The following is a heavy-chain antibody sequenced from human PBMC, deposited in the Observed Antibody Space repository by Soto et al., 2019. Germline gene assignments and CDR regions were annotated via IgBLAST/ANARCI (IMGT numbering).Heavy chain of an antibody. CDR2: TYYRSKWYN. CDR1: GDSVSSNSAA. CDR3: ARDYEYSVTTFDDAFDI. D-gene: IGHD4-17*01. V-gene: IGHV6-1*01. J-gene: IGHJ3*02. Sequence: QSQTLSLTCAISGDSVSSNSAAWNWIRQSPSRGLEWLGRTYYRSKWYNDYAVSVKSRITINPDTSKNQFSLQLNSVTPEDTAVYYCARDYEYSVTTFDDAFDIWGQGTMVTVSS.